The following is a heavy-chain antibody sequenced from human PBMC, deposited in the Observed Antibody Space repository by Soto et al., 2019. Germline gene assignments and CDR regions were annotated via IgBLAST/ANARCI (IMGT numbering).Heavy chain of an antibody. CDR2: IIPIFGTA. CDR1: GGTFSSYA. CDR3: ARRIRKRGFDP. D-gene: IGHD3-3*02. V-gene: IGHV1-69*06. J-gene: IGHJ5*02. Sequence: RASVKVSCKASGGTFSSYAISWVRQAPGQGLEWMGGIIPIFGTANYAQKFQGRVTITADKSTSTAYMELSSLRSEDTAVYYCARRIRKRGFDPWGQGTLVTVSS.